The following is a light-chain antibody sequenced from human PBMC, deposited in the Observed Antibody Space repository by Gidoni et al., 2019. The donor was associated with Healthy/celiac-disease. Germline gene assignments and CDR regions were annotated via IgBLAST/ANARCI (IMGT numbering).Light chain of an antibody. CDR2: AAS. CDR3: WQYNHWPPWT. CDR1: QSVSSN. V-gene: IGKV3-15*01. J-gene: IGKJ4*02. Sequence: EIVMTQSPATLSVSPGERATLSCRASQSVSSNFAWYQQKSGQAPRHLIYAASPSATGIPPRCCGGGCGGEDTLIIISLLSDDDVVYYCWQYNHWPPWTFGGGTKVEIK.